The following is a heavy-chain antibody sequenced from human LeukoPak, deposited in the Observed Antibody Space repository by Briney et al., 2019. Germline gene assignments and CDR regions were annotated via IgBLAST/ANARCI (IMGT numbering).Heavy chain of an antibody. D-gene: IGHD2-15*01. J-gene: IGHJ4*02. V-gene: IGHV4-59*01. CDR2: IYYSGST. Sequence: PSETLSLTCTVSGGSISSYYWSWIRQPPGKGLEWIGYIYYSGSTNYNPSLKSRVTISVDTSKNQFSLKLSSVTAADTAVYYCARDTCSGGSCYFDYWGQGTLVTVSS. CDR1: GGSISSYY. CDR3: ARDTCSGGSCYFDY.